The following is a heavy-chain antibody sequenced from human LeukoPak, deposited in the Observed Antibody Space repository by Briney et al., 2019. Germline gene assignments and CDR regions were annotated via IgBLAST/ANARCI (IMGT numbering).Heavy chain of an antibody. Sequence: GASVKVSCKASGYTFTSYYMHWVRQAPGQGLEWMGIINPSGGSTSYAQKFQGRVTMTRDMSTSTVYVELSSLRSEDTAVYYCARVGWYYYDSSGYYRTTEYFQHWGQGTLVTVSS. J-gene: IGHJ1*01. D-gene: IGHD3-22*01. V-gene: IGHV1-46*01. CDR2: INPSGGST. CDR3: ARVGWYYYDSSGYYRTTEYFQH. CDR1: GYTFTSYY.